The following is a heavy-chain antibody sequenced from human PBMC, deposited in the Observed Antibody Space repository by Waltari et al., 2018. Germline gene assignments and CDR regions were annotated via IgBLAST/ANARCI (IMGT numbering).Heavy chain of an antibody. D-gene: IGHD4-17*01. Sequence: EVQLVESGGGLVKPGGSLRLSCAASGFTFSSYSMNWVRQAPGKGLEWVSSLSSSSSYIYYADSVKGRFTISRDNAKNSLYLQMNSLRAEDTAVYYCARDTDDYGDCNWGQGTLVTVSS. CDR3: ARDTDDYGDCN. J-gene: IGHJ4*02. CDR2: LSSSSSYI. CDR1: GFTFSSYS. V-gene: IGHV3-21*01.